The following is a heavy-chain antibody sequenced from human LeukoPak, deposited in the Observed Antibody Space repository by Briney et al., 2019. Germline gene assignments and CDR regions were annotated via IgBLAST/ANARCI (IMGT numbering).Heavy chain of an antibody. Sequence: PSQTLSLTCTVSGGSISGGGYYWSWIPQHPGKGLEWIGYIYYSGSTSYNPSLKSRVTISVDTSKNQFSLKLSSVTAADTALYYCARDILAYDSSGYYPNWLDPWGQGTLVTVSS. CDR3: ARDILAYDSSGYYPNWLDP. J-gene: IGHJ5*02. D-gene: IGHD3-22*01. V-gene: IGHV4-31*03. CDR1: GGSISGGGYY. CDR2: IYYSGST.